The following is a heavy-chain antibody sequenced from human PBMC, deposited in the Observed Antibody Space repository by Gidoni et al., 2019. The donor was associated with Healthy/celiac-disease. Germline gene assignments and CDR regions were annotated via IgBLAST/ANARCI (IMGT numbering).Heavy chain of an antibody. CDR3: AKGYDSSGYYYYYGMDV. Sequence: EVQLLESGGGLVQPGGSLRLSCAASGFTFSNYAMSWVRQAPGKGLEWVSAISGSGGSTYYADSVKGRFTISRDNSKNTLYLQMNSLRAEDTAVYYCAKGYDSSGYYYYYGMDVWGQGTTVTVSS. V-gene: IGHV3-23*01. CDR1: GFTFSNYA. J-gene: IGHJ6*02. CDR2: ISGSGGST. D-gene: IGHD3-22*01.